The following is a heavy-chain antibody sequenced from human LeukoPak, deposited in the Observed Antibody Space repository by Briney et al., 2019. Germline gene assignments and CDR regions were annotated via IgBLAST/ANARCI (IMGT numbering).Heavy chain of an antibody. V-gene: IGHV3-66*01. D-gene: IGHD3-22*01. Sequence: GGSLRLSCAVSGFTVSTNYMSWVRQAPGKGLEWVSVIYSGGTTYYADSLKDRFTISRDNSKNTLYLQMNSLRAEDTAVYYCAREKAITMIVVALDYWGQGPWSPSPQ. J-gene: IGHJ4*02. CDR2: IYSGGTT. CDR3: AREKAITMIVVALDY. CDR1: GFTVSTNY.